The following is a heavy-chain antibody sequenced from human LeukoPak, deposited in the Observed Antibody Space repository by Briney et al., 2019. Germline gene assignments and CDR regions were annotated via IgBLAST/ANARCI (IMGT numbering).Heavy chain of an antibody. V-gene: IGHV3-30*18. CDR2: ISYDGSNK. CDR1: GFTFSSYG. Sequence: GGSLRLSCAASGFTFSSYGMHWVRQAPGKGLEWVAVISYDGSNKYYADSVKGRFTISRDNSKNTPYLQMNSLRAEDTAVYYCAKEASRYCSSTSCPTSDYWGQGTLVTVSS. J-gene: IGHJ4*02. CDR3: AKEASRYCSSTSCPTSDY. D-gene: IGHD2-2*01.